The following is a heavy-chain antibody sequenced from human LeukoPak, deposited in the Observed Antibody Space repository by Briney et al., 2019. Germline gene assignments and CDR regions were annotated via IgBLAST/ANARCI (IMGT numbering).Heavy chain of an antibody. Sequence: SETLSLTCTVSGGSISSSSYYWGWIRQPPGKVLEWIGNIYYSGSTYYNPSLKSRVTISVDTSKNQFSLKLSSVTAADTAVYYCARVTGYVMEDYFDYWGQGTLVTVSS. D-gene: IGHD6-13*01. V-gene: IGHV4-39*01. CDR3: ARVTGYVMEDYFDY. CDR1: GGSISSSSYY. CDR2: IYYSGST. J-gene: IGHJ4*02.